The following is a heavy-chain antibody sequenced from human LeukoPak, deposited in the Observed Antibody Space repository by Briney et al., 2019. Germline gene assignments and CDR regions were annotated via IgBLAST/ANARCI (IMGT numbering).Heavy chain of an antibody. CDR1: GFTFGRYA. J-gene: IGHJ4*02. Sequence: GGSLRLSCSASGFTFGRYAMHWARQAPGKGLEYVSAISSNGGSTYYADSVKGRFTISRDNSRNTLHLQMSSLRVEDTAVYYCVKDSSSGSYFDYWGQGTLVTVSS. CDR3: VKDSSSGSYFDY. CDR2: ISSNGGST. D-gene: IGHD3-10*01. V-gene: IGHV3-64D*06.